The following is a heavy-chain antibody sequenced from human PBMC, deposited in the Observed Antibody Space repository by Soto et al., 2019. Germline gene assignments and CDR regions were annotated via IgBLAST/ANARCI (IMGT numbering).Heavy chain of an antibody. D-gene: IGHD2-15*01. CDR3: VRELGGLDL. CDR2: ITSSGDFT. Sequence: QVRLVESGGALVKAGGSLRLSCAVSGFTFSDYYMSWIRQAPGKGLEWVSYITSSGDFTNYADSVKGRFTISRANVKNSLYLQMNSLETEDTAVYYCVRELGGLDLWGQGTLVTVSS. V-gene: IGHV3-11*05. CDR1: GFTFSDYY. J-gene: IGHJ4*02.